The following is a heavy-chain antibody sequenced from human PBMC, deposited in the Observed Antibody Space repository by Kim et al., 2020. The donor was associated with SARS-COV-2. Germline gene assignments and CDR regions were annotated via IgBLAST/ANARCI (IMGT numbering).Heavy chain of an antibody. D-gene: IGHD4-4*01. V-gene: IGHV3-48*03. CDR3: ARDGVGYSNYDYYYYYYYMDV. CDR2: ISSSGSTI. Sequence: GGSLRLSCAASGFTFSSYEMNWVRQAPGKGLEWVSYISSSGSTIYYADSVKGRFTISRDNAKNSLYLQMNSLRAEDTAVYYCARDGVGYSNYDYYYYYYYMDVWGKGTTVTVSS. CDR1: GFTFSSYE. J-gene: IGHJ6*03.